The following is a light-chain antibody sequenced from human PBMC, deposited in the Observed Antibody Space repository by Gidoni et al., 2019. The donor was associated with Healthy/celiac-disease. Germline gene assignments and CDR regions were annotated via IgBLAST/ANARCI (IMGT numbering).Light chain of an antibody. CDR1: SSDVGGYNY. Sequence: QSALTQTHAAAGSPGQSVTISCTGTSSDVGGYNYVSWYQQHPGKAPKLMIYEVSKRPSGVPDRFSGSKSGNTASLTVSGLQAEDEADYYCSSYAGSSGVFGGGTKLTVL. V-gene: IGLV2-8*01. J-gene: IGLJ2*01. CDR2: EVS. CDR3: SSYAGSSGV.